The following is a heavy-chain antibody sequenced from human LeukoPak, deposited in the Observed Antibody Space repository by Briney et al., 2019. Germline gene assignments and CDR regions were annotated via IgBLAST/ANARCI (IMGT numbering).Heavy chain of an antibody. CDR2: INPSGGYT. J-gene: IGHJ4*02. CDR1: AYTFISYD. D-gene: IGHD2-2*01. CDR3: AGDYQGFDY. Sequence: ASVKVSCKASAYTFISYDMHWVRQAPGQGLEWMGIINPSGGYTSYTNYAQKFQGRVTMTRDMSTSTVYMELSSLRSEDTAVYYCAGDYQGFDYWGQGTLVTVSS. V-gene: IGHV1-46*01.